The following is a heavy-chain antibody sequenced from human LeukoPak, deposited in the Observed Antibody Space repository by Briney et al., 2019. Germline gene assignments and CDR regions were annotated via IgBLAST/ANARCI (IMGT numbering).Heavy chain of an antibody. V-gene: IGHV3-11*01. CDR2: ISSSGSTI. D-gene: IGHD4-17*01. J-gene: IGHJ4*02. CDR3: ASEWVHYGDYEGFDY. CDR1: GFTFSDYY. Sequence: GGSLRLSGAASGFTFSDYYMSWIRQGPGKGLEWVSYISSSGSTIYYADSVKGRFTISRDNAKNSLYLQMNSLRAEDTAVYYCASEWVHYGDYEGFDYWGQGTLVTVSS.